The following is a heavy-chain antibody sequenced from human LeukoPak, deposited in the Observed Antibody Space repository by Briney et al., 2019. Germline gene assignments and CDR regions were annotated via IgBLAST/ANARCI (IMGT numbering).Heavy chain of an antibody. CDR2: IYHSGST. Sequence: SETLSLTCAVSGYSISSGYYWGWIRQPPGKGLEWIGSIYHSGSTYYNPSPKSRVTISVDTSKNQFSLKLSSVTAADTAVYYCASHGDYGYYYYYMDVWGKGTTVTVSS. CDR3: ASHGDYGYYYYYMDV. V-gene: IGHV4-38-2*01. J-gene: IGHJ6*03. D-gene: IGHD4-17*01. CDR1: GYSISSGYY.